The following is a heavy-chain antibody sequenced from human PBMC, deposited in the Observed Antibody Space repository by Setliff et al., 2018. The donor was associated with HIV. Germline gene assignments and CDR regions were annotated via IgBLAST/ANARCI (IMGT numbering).Heavy chain of an antibody. D-gene: IGHD6-19*01. V-gene: IGHV4-39*01. J-gene: IGHJ4*02. Sequence: PSETLSLTCTVSGGSISSSSYYWGWIRQPPGKGREWIGSIYYSGSTNYNPSLKSRVTISVDTSKSQCSLKLSSVTAADTAVYYCARRGRIAVAGGFDYWGQGTLVTVSS. CDR3: ARRGRIAVAGGFDY. CDR1: GGSISSSSYY. CDR2: IYYSGST.